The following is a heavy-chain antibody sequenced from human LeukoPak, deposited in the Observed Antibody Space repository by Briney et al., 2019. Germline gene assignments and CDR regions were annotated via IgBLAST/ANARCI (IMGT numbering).Heavy chain of an antibody. CDR3: VRGTYSSSRFDP. CDR2: INSDGSTT. J-gene: IGHJ5*02. V-gene: IGHV3-74*01. CDR1: GFTFSSYW. D-gene: IGHD6-13*01. Sequence: GGSLRLSCAASGFTFSSYWIHWVRQAPGKGLVWVSRINSDGSTTNYADSVKGRFTISRDNAKNTLYLQMNSLRAEDTAVYYCVRGTYSSSRFDPWGQGTLVTVSS.